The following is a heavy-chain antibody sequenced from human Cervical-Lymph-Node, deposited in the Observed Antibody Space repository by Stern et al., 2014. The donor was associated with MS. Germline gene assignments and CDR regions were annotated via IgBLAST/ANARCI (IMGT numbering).Heavy chain of an antibody. Sequence: QVQLVQSGGGVVQPGRSLRLSCAASGFSLNTYAMHWVRQAPGKGLEWVAVIWHDGSKKQYADSVKGRFTVSRDNSRNTLYLQMTSLRVEDTAVYYCARDEFDIRYYYHWGQGTLVTVSS. CDR2: IWHDGSKK. CDR3: ARDEFDIRYYYH. D-gene: IGHD3-22*01. J-gene: IGHJ4*02. CDR1: GFSLNTYA. V-gene: IGHV3-33*01.